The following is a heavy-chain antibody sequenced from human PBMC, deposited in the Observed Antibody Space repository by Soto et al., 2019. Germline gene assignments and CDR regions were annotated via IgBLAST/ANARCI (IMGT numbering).Heavy chain of an antibody. CDR3: ARGMRSRYYDSRGYWTFDY. J-gene: IGHJ4*02. V-gene: IGHV4-4*02. CDR2: IYHTGTT. D-gene: IGHD3-22*01. Sequence: QVQLQESGPGLVKPSGTLSLTCAVSGDSIRCNNWWSWVRQPPGKGLDWIGEIYHTGTTNYNPSLRRRVNIPVAKSKIPFSLKLTSGTASDTAVYYCARGMRSRYYDSRGYWTFDYWGQGTLVTVSS. CDR1: GDSIRCNNW.